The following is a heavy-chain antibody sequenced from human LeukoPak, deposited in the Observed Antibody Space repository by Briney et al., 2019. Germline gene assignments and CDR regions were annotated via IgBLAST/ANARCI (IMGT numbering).Heavy chain of an antibody. Sequence: SELLSLACTVSGGSISSYYWSWIRQPPGKALEWIGYAHCSGSTNYDASLESRVTISLDTSKNQFSLKLTSVTGSDTAVYYCAGQDGICYYNVWGQGTTVTVS. CDR3: AGQDGICYYNV. CDR1: GGSISSYY. J-gene: IGHJ6*02. D-gene: IGHD3-22*01. V-gene: IGHV4-59*08. CDR2: AHCSGST.